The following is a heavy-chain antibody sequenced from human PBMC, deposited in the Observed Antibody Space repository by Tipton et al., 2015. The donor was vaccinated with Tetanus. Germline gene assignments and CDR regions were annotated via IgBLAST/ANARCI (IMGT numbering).Heavy chain of an antibody. CDR2: IYQTDST. CDR1: GALLTTGGYS. V-gene: IGHV4-30-2*01. CDR3: SRTAVNWFDP. Sequence: TLSLTCNVSGALLTTGGYSWGWIRQPPGQGLEWLGYIYQTDSTYYNPSVRSRLTLSLRRSKNQVSLKLRSVTAADTAFYYCSRTAVNWFDPWGPGILVTVSS. D-gene: IGHD2-21*02. J-gene: IGHJ5*02.